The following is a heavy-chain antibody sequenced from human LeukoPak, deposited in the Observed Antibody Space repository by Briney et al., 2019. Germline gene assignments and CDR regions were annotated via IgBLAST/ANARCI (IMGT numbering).Heavy chain of an antibody. CDR1: GFTFSTYT. CDR2: ISGSSSTI. D-gene: IGHD4-17*01. J-gene: IGHJ4*02. V-gene: IGHV3-48*02. Sequence: GGSLRLSCAASGFTFSTYTMYWVRHPPGKGLEWVSYISGSSSTIFYADSVKGRFTISRDNAKDSLYLQMNSLRDEDTAVCYCARDLDYGPHWGQGTLVTVSS. CDR3: ARDLDYGPH.